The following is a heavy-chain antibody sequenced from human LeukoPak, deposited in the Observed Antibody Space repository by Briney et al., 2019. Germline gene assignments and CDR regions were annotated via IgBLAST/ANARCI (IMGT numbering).Heavy chain of an antibody. D-gene: IGHD5-24*01. CDR3: ARESRWLQSGDAFDI. CDR2: ISSSGTTI. Sequence: GGSLRLSCAASGFTFSSYEMNWVRQAPGKGLEWGSHISSSGTTIYSADSVKGRFTISRDNAENSLYLQMNSLRAEDTAVYYCARESRWLQSGDAFDIWGQGTMVTVSS. V-gene: IGHV3-48*03. J-gene: IGHJ3*02. CDR1: GFTFSSYE.